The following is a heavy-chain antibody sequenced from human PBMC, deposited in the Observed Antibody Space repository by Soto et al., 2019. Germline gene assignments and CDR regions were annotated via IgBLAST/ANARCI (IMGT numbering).Heavy chain of an antibody. V-gene: IGHV1-18*04. D-gene: IGHD6-13*01. J-gene: IGHJ5*02. CDR3: ARVRLQTSAEAGTGWFDP. CDR2: ISAYNGNT. Sequence: QVQLVQSGAEVKKPGASVKVSCKASGYTFTSYGISWVRQAPGQGLEWMGWISAYNGNTNYAQKLQGRVTMTTDTSTSTAYMELRSLRSDDTAVYYCARVRLQTSAEAGTGWFDPWGQGTLVTVSS. CDR1: GYTFTSYG.